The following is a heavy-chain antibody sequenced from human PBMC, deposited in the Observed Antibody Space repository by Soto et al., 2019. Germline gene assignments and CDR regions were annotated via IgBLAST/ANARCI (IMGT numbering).Heavy chain of an antibody. CDR1: GGSFSGYY. CDR2: INHSGST. V-gene: IGHV4-34*01. CDR3: ARDKITGLFDY. D-gene: IGHD2-8*02. J-gene: IGHJ4*02. Sequence: SETLSLTCAVYGGSFSGYYWTWIRQPPGTGLEWIGEINHSGSTNYNPSLKSRVTISVDTSKNQFSLKLTSVTAADTAVYYCARDKITGLFDYWGQGTLVHRLL.